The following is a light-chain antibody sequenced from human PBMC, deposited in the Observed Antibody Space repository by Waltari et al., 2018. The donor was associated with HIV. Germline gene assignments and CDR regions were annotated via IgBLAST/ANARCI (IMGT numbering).Light chain of an antibody. J-gene: IGKJ4*01. CDR3: QQYYNWPPLT. CDR2: GAS. CDR1: QSVRTS. Sequence: EIVLTLSPATLSVSPGERATLSCRASQSVRTSLAWYQQRPGQPPRLLVYGASTRATDIPARFSGSGSGTDFTLTISSLQSEDFAVYYCQQYYNWPPLTFGGGTKVEI. V-gene: IGKV3-15*01.